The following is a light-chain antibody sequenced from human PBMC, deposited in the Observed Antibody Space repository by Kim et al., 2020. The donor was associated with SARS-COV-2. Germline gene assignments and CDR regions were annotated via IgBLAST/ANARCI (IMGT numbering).Light chain of an antibody. V-gene: IGLV4-60*03. CDR1: SGHSNYF. CDR3: ETWDSNIQV. CDR2: VEGSGSY. Sequence: QLVLTQSSSASASLGSSVKLTCTLSSGHSNYFIAWHQQQPGKAPRFLMKVEGSGSYNKGGGVPDRFSGSRSGADRYLIISNLHSEDEADYYCETWDSNIQVFGGGTQLT. J-gene: IGLJ3*02.